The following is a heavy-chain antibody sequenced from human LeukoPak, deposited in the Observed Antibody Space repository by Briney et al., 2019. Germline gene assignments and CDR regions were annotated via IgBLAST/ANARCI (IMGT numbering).Heavy chain of an antibody. V-gene: IGHV1-8*01. CDR2: MNPNSGNT. CDR3: ARFRSSYYYYGMDV. CDR1: GYTFTSYD. Sequence: ASVKVSCKASGYTFTSYDINWVRQAPGQGLEWMGWMNPNSGNTGYAQKFQGRVTMTRNTSISTAYMELSSLRSEDTAVYYCARFRSSYYYYGMDVWGQGTTVTVSS. J-gene: IGHJ6*02.